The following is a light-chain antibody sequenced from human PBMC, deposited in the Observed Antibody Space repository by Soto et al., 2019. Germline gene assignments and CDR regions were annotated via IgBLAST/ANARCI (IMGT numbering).Light chain of an antibody. V-gene: IGKV3D-15*01. J-gene: IGKJ1*01. CDR3: QQYNNWPTT. CDR1: RSVSSN. CDR2: GAT. Sequence: IVMTQSPATLSVSPWERATLSCRASRSVSSNLAWYQQKPGQAPSLLIYGATTRATGIPARFSGSGSGTEFTLTISSLQSEDFAVYYCQQYNNWPTTFGQGTKVDIK.